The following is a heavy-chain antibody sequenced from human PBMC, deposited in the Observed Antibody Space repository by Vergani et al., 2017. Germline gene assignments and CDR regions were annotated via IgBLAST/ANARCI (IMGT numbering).Heavy chain of an antibody. CDR2: ISWSSRII. CDR1: GFRFGDYA. V-gene: IGHV3-9*01. D-gene: IGHD3-3*01. Sequence: EVQLVESGGGWVQPGRSLRISCSASGFRFGDYAIHLVRHAPGKGLEWVSGISWSSRIIGYADSVKGRFTISRDNARNSLHLQMNSLRAEDTALYYCVKSSVGIGYYPAYTWFDTWGQGTLVTVSS. CDR3: VKSSVGIGYYPAYTWFDT. J-gene: IGHJ5*02.